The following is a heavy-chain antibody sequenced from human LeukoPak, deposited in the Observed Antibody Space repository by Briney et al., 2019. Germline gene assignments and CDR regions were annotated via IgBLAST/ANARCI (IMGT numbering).Heavy chain of an antibody. CDR2: IYYSGST. CDR1: GGSISSYY. V-gene: IGHV4-59*08. Sequence: PSETLSLTCTVSGGSISSYYWSWIRQPPGKGLEWIGYIYYSGSTNYNPSLKSRVTISVDTSKNQFSLKLSSVTAADTAVYYCARQTGSYCFDPWGQGTLVTVSS. J-gene: IGHJ5*02. CDR3: ARQTGSYCFDP. D-gene: IGHD1-26*01.